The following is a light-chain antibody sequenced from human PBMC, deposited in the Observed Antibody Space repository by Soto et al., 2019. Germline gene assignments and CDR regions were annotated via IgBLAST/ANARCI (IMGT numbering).Light chain of an antibody. CDR1: QGVRSY. CDR3: QQRYNWPVT. J-gene: IGKJ5*01. Sequence: EIVLTQSPSALSLSPGERATLSCRASQGVRSYLAWYQHKPDQAPRLLIYEASTRATGIPARFSGSGSETDFTLTISTLEPEDSAIYYCQQRYNWPVTFGQGTRLEIK. CDR2: EAS. V-gene: IGKV3-11*01.